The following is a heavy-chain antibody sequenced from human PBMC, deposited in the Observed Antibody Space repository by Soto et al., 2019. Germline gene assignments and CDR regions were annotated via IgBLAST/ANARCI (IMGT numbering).Heavy chain of an antibody. J-gene: IGHJ6*02. V-gene: IGHV3-23*01. CDR1: GFTFSSYA. CDR3: AKDMGTYYYYYGMDV. D-gene: IGHD7-27*01. Sequence: GGSLRLSCAASGFTFSSYAMSWVRQPQGKGLEWVSAISGSGGSTYYADSVKGRFTISRDNSKNTLYLQMNSLRAEDTAVYYCAKDMGTYYYYYGMDVWGQGTTVTVSS. CDR2: ISGSGGST.